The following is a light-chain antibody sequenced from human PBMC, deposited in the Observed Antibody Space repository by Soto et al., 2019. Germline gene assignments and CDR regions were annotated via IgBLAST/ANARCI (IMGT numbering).Light chain of an antibody. V-gene: IGKV1-39*01. CDR3: QQSYSTPPYT. J-gene: IGKJ2*01. CDR1: QSISSY. Sequence: DIQMTQSPSSLSASVGDRVTITCRASQSISSYLNWYQQKPGTAPKLLIYAASSLQSGVPSRFSGSGSGTDFTLTISSLQPEDFATYYCQQSYSTPPYTFGQGTKLEIK. CDR2: AAS.